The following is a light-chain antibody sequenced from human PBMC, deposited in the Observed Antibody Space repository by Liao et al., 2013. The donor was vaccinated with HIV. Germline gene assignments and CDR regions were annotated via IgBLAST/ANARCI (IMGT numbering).Light chain of an antibody. J-gene: IGLJ1*01. Sequence: SYELTQSPSVSVSPGQTASITCSGDKLGDRDASWYQQKPGQSPVLVIYQDTKRPSGIPERFSGSNSGTTATLAISGAQALDEADYYCQTRDTGTGVFGTGTKVTV. CDR3: QTRDTGTGV. V-gene: IGLV3-1*01. CDR2: QDT. CDR1: KLGDRD.